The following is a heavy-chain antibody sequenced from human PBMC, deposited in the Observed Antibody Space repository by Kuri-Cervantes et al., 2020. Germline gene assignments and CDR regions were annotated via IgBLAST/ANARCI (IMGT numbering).Heavy chain of an antibody. J-gene: IGHJ4*02. CDR3: ARDPIYGGNSGVDY. V-gene: IGHV3-33*08. CDR2: IWYDGSNK. Sequence: GESLKISCAASGFTFSSYSMNWVRQAPGKGLEWVAVIWYDGSNKYYADSVKGRFTISRDNSKNTLYLQMNSLRAEDTAVYYCARDPIYGGNSGVDYWGQGTLVTVSS. CDR1: GFTFSSYS. D-gene: IGHD4-23*01.